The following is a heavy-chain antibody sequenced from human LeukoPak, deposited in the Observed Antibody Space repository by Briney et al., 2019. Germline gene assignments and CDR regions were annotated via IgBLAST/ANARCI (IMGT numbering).Heavy chain of an antibody. CDR1: GYTFTSYG. Sequence: ASVKVSCKASGYTFTSYGISWVRQAPGQGLEWMGWINPNSGGTNYAQKFQGRVTMTRDTSISTAYMELSRLRSDDTAVYYCARGAYSYGYCHFDYWGQGTLVTVSS. D-gene: IGHD5-18*01. CDR3: ARGAYSYGYCHFDY. CDR2: INPNSGGT. J-gene: IGHJ4*02. V-gene: IGHV1-2*02.